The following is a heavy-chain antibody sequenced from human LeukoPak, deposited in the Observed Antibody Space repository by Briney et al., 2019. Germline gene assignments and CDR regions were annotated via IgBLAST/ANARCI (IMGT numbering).Heavy chain of an antibody. J-gene: IGHJ4*02. Sequence: PSGTLSLTCTVSGGSISSYYWSWIRQPAGKGLEWIGRIYTSGSTNYNPSLKSRVTMSVDTSKNQFSLKLSSVTAADTAVYYCARANYYDSSGYYRDWGQGTLVTVSS. CDR2: IYTSGST. V-gene: IGHV4-4*07. CDR3: ARANYYDSSGYYRD. CDR1: GGSISSYY. D-gene: IGHD3-22*01.